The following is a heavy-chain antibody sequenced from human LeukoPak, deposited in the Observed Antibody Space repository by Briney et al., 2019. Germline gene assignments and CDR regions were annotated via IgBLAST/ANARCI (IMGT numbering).Heavy chain of an antibody. D-gene: IGHD1-26*01. CDR1: GDSISRGSYY. J-gene: IGHJ5*02. V-gene: IGHV4-61*02. CDR3: ARDLPIVGATSGWFDP. CDR2: IYTSGST. Sequence: SQTLSLTCTVSGDSISRGSYYWSWIRQPAGKGLEWIGRIYTSGSTNYNPSLKSRVTISVDTSKNQFSLKLSSVTAADTAVYYCARDLPIVGATSGWFDPWGQGALVTVSS.